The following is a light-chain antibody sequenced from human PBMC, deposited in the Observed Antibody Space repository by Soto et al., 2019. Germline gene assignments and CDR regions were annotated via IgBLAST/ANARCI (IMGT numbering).Light chain of an antibody. Sequence: QSVLSQPASVSGCRGQSITISCTGTSRDGGGYNCVSWYQQHPGKAPKLMSYDVSNRPSGVSTRFSGSKSGNPASLTISGLQAEDEADYYCSSYTSSSTLEVFGTGTKVTVL. J-gene: IGLJ1*01. V-gene: IGLV2-14*01. CDR2: DVS. CDR1: SRDGGGYNC. CDR3: SSYTSSSTLEV.